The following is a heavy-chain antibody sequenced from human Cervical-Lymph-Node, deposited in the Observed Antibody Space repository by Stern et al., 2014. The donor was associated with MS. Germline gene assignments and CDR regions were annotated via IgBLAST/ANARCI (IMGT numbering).Heavy chain of an antibody. V-gene: IGHV1-2*04. CDR2: IKPNTGVT. CDR1: GYTFTGFF. CDR3: ARGYPFFDN. Sequence: VQLVESGAEVKKPGASVKVSCTASGYTFTGFFLHWVRQAPGQGLEWVGWIKPNTGVTKSAQKFQGWGPLTRGTSINTVYMELNRLKSDDTAVFYCARGYPFFDNWGQGTLVTVSS. J-gene: IGHJ4*02. D-gene: IGHD2-15*01.